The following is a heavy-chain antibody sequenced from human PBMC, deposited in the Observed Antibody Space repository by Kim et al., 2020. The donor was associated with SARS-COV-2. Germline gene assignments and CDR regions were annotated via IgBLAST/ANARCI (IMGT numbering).Heavy chain of an antibody. CDR2: ITSSGCI. CDR1: GFTFSSYG. CDR3: ARNAFAVDVSGPSVY. J-gene: IGHJ4*01. D-gene: IGHD3-16*01. V-gene: IGHV3-21*01. Sequence: GGSLRLSCGASGFTFSSYGMNWVRQAPGKGLEWVSSITSSGCIYYDASAKGRLFIFCDNAHNSPFFQLNSLLADDTTADYCARNAFAVDVSGPSVYWG.